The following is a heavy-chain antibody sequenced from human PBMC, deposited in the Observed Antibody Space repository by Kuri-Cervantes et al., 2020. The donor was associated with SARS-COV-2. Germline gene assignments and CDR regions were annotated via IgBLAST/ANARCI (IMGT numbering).Heavy chain of an antibody. J-gene: IGHJ5*02. Sequence: GESLKISCAASGFTFSSYAMSWVRQAPGKGLEWVSAISGSGGSTYYADSVKGRFTISRDNSKNTLYLQMNSLRAEGTAVYYCAPPVGGNSVPSTWGQGTLVTVSS. CDR3: APPVGGNSVPST. CDR1: GFTFSSYA. CDR2: ISGSGGST. D-gene: IGHD4-23*01. V-gene: IGHV3-23*01.